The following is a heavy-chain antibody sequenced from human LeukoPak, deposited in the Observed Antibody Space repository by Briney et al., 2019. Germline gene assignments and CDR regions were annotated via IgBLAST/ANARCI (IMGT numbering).Heavy chain of an antibody. CDR3: ASTTVRGYSYGLDY. J-gene: IGHJ4*02. CDR2: IYTSGST. CDR1: GGSINSYY. V-gene: IGHV4-4*07. Sequence: PSETLSLTCTVSGGSINSYYWSWIRQPAGKGLEWIGRIYTSGSTNYNPSLKSRVTMSVDTSKNQFSLKLSSVTAADTAVYYCASTTVRGYSYGLDYWGQGTLVTVSS. D-gene: IGHD5-18*01.